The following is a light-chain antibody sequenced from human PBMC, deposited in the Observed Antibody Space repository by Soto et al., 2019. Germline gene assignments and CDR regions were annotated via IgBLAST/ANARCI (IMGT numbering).Light chain of an antibody. J-gene: IGKJ3*01. CDR2: AAS. CDR1: QGIAKY. V-gene: IGKV1-27*01. CDR3: QKYNSAPST. Sequence: DIQMTQSPSSLSASVGARVTISCRASQGIAKYLAWYQQKPGKVPKLLIYAASTLQSGVPSRFSASGSGTDFTLTISSLQPEDVATYYCQKYNSAPSTFGPGTKVDI.